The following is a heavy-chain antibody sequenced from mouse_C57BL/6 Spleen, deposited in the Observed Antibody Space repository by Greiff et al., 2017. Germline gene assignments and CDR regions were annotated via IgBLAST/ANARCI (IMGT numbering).Heavy chain of an antibody. CDR1: GFTFSDYG. CDR2: ISSGSSTI. Sequence: EVTLVESGGGLVKPGGSLKLSCAASGFTFSDYGMHWVRQAPEKGLEWVAYISSGSSTIYYADTVKGRFTISRDNAKNTLFLQMTSLRSEDTAMYYCARHDYDGYAMDYWGQGTSVTVSS. V-gene: IGHV5-17*01. D-gene: IGHD2-4*01. CDR3: ARHDYDGYAMDY. J-gene: IGHJ4*01.